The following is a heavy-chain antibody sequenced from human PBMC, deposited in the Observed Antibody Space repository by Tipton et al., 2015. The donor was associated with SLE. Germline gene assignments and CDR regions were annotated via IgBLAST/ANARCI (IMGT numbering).Heavy chain of an antibody. CDR1: GLTFSSYA. D-gene: IGHD2-15*01. J-gene: IGHJ4*02. CDR2: ISGSGGST. CDR3: AKGVGDVVVVAARYYFDY. V-gene: IGHV3-23*01. Sequence: GSLRLSCAASGLTFSSYAMSWVRQAPGKGLEWVSAISGSGGSTYYADSVKGRFTISRDNSKNTLYLQMNSLRAEDTAVYYCAKGVGDVVVVAARYYFDYWGQGTLVTVSS.